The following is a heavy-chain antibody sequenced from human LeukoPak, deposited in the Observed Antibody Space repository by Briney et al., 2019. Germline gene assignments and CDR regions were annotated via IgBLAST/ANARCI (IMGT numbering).Heavy chain of an antibody. D-gene: IGHD3-10*01. Sequence: GSLRLSCAASGFTFSSYAMSWVHQAPGKGLEWVSAISGSGGRTYYADSVKGRLTISRDNSKNTLYLQMNSLRAEDTAVYYCAKVYYYGSGSYTPPFDYWGQGTLVTVSS. CDR2: ISGSGGRT. CDR1: GFTFSSYA. CDR3: AKVYYYGSGSYTPPFDY. V-gene: IGHV3-23*01. J-gene: IGHJ4*02.